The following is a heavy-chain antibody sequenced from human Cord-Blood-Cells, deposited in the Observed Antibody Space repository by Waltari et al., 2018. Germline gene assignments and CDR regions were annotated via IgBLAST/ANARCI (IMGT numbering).Heavy chain of an antibody. CDR3: ARAYVTAARPAFDI. Sequence: QVQLVQSGAEVKKPGASVKVSCKASGYTFTSYAMHWVRQAPGQRREWMGWVNAGNGNTKYSQKFQGRVTITRDTSASTADMELSSLRSEDTAVYYCARAYVTAARPAFDIWGQGTMVTVSS. J-gene: IGHJ3*02. V-gene: IGHV1-3*01. D-gene: IGHD6-6*01. CDR2: VNAGNGNT. CDR1: GYTFTSYA.